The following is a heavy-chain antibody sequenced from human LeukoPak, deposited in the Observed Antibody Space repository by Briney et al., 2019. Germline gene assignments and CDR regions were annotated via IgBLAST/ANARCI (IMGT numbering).Heavy chain of an antibody. J-gene: IGHJ4*02. CDR2: PYYRCSWPY. D-gene: IGHD1-26*01. V-gene: IGHV6-1*01. CDR3: ARGLWGANDY. Sequence: SQTLSLTCALSGDSVSSISASWNWIRQSPSRGLEWLGRPYYRCSWPYEYAPSVKSRLTSNADTTKNQCSLQLNSVTPEDMAVYYCARGLWGANDYWGQGIPVTVSS. CDR1: GDSVSSISAS.